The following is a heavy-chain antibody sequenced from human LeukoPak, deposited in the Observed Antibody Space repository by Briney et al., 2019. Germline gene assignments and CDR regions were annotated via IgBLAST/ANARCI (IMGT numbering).Heavy chain of an antibody. D-gene: IGHD3-22*01. V-gene: IGHV4-38-2*02. J-gene: IGHJ4*02. CDR2: IYHSGST. Sequence: SETLSLTCTVSGYSISSGYYWGWIRQPPGKGLEWIGSIYHSGSTYYNPSLKSRVTISVDTSKNQFSLKLSSVTAADTAVYYCARPRLDSSGYQHWGQGTLVTVSS. CDR3: ARPRLDSSGYQH. CDR1: GYSISSGYY.